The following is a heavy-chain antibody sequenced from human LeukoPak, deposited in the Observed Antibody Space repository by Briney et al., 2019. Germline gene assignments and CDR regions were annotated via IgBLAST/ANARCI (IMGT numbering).Heavy chain of an antibody. CDR2: ITSSGSSI. CDR1: GFTFRSFG. J-gene: IGHJ4*02. Sequence: GGSLRLSCAASGFTFRSFGMIWVRQAPGKGLEWVSYITSSGSSIYYADSVRGRFTISRDNAKTSLYLQMNSLKAEDTAVYYCASVLIVGAYVHYWGQGTLLTLP. CDR3: ASVLIVGAYVHY. D-gene: IGHD1-26*01. V-gene: IGHV3-48*03.